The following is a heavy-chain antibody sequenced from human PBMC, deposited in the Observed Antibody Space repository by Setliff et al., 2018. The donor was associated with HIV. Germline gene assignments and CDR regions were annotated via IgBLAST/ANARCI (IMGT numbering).Heavy chain of an antibody. D-gene: IGHD6-19*01. CDR1: GGSISSHY. Sequence: PSETLSLTCTVSGGSISSHYWNWIRQPPGKGLEWIGYIYYRGSTNYNPALKSRVTISVDTSKNQFSLKLSSVTAADTAVYYCAKLAVAGAHDAFDTWGQGTMVTVSS. J-gene: IGHJ3*02. CDR2: IYYRGST. CDR3: AKLAVAGAHDAFDT. V-gene: IGHV4-59*11.